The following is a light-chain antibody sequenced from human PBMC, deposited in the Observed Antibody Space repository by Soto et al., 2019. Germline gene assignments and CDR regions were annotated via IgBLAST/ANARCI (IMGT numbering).Light chain of an antibody. CDR2: EDN. V-gene: IGLV6-57*04. J-gene: IGLJ2*01. Sequence: NFMLTQPHSVSDSPGKTVTISCTRSSGSIASNYVQWYQQRPGSAPTTVIYEDNQRPSGVPDRFSGPIDSSSNSASLTISGLKTEDEADYYCQSYDSINVVFGGGTKVTVL. CDR1: SGSIASNY. CDR3: QSYDSINVV.